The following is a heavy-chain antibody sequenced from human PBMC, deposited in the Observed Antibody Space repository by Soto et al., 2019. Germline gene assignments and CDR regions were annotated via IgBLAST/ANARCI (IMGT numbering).Heavy chain of an antibody. CDR1: GGTFSSYA. CDR3: AARIAVAGKPYYYFGMDV. Sequence: SVKVSCKASGGTFSSYAISWVRQAPGQGLEWMGGIIPIFGTANYAQKFQGRVTITADESTSTAYMELSSLRSEDTAVYYCAARIAVAGKPYYYFGMDVWGQGTPVTVSS. J-gene: IGHJ6*02. D-gene: IGHD6-19*01. CDR2: IIPIFGTA. V-gene: IGHV1-69*13.